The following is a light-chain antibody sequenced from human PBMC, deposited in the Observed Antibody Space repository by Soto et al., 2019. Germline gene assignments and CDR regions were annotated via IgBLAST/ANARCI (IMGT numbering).Light chain of an antibody. CDR3: ETWDFNTQV. Sequence: QLVLTQSSSASASLGSSVKLTCTLSSGHSSYIIGWHQQQPGKAPRYLMKLEGSGSYNKGSGVPDGFSGSSSRADRYLTISTLQFEDEADYYCETWDFNTQVFGGGTKLTVL. J-gene: IGLJ3*02. V-gene: IGLV4-60*02. CDR1: SGHSSYI. CDR2: LEGSGSY.